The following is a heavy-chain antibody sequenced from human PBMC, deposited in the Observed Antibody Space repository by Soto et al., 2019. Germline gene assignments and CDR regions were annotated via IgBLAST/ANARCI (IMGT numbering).Heavy chain of an antibody. D-gene: IGHD2-15*01. CDR1: GYSFANYW. CDR3: ACRRFQDGMDV. V-gene: IGHV5-51*01. J-gene: IGHJ6*02. CDR2: IFPADSDT. Sequence: GXSLKISCKGSGYSFANYWIAWVRQMPGKGLEWMGFIFPADSDTRYGPSFQGQVTISADKSISTAYLQWSSLKASDTAMYFCACRRFQDGMDVWGQGTTVTVSS.